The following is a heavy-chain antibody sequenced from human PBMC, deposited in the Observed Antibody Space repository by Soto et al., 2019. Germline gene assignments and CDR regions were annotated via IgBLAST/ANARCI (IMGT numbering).Heavy chain of an antibody. CDR2: TDTDGSDT. J-gene: IGHJ4*02. CDR3: ARDRGWSLFDY. CDR1: GFIFSTYW. V-gene: IGHV3-74*01. D-gene: IGHD6-19*01. Sequence: EVQLVESGGGLVQPGGSLRLSCAASGFIFSTYWMYWVRQVPGKGLVWVSRTDTDGSDTSYADSVKGRFTISRDNAKNTLYLQMNSLRAEDTAVYYCARDRGWSLFDYWGQGTLVTVSS.